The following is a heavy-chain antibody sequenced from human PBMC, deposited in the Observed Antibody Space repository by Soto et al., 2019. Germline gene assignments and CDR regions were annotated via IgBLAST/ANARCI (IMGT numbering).Heavy chain of an antibody. CDR1: GFTFSPFW. CDR2: IGGDAFTT. V-gene: IGHV3-74*01. CDR3: ARDRGNPDSFDI. Sequence: EVQLVESGGGLVQPGESLTLSCAASGFTFSPFWMHWVRQAPGKGLEWISHIGGDAFTTIYADSVKGRFTISRDNAKNTLYLQMSSLRAEDTAVYYCARDRGNPDSFDIWGQGTMVTVSS. D-gene: IGHD3-10*01. J-gene: IGHJ3*02.